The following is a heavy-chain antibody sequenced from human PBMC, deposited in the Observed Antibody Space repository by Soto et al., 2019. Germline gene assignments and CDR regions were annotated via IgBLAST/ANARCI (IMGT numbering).Heavy chain of an antibody. J-gene: IGHJ1*01. CDR2: IKTKTDGGAT. Sequence: EVQLVESGGGLVKPGGSLRLSCAASGLTFSNAWMNWVRQAPGLGLEWVGRIKTKTDGGATDYAAPVKGRFTISRDDSQNTLYRQMNSLKTEDTAVYYCAVRQAGSYQGFQHWGQGTLVTVSS. CDR1: GLTFSNAW. V-gene: IGHV3-15*07. D-gene: IGHD3-10*01. CDR3: AVRQAGSYQGFQH.